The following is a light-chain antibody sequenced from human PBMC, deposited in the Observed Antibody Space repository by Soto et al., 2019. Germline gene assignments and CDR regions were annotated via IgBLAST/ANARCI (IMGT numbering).Light chain of an antibody. J-gene: IGKJ2*01. Sequence: DIQMTQSPSSLSAFVGDRVTITCRASQSISTYLNWYQQKPGKAPKLLIYAASNLQSEVPSRFSGSGSGTDFTLTISSLQPDDFATYYCQQSYSAPYTFGQGTKVDIK. V-gene: IGKV1-39*01. CDR3: QQSYSAPYT. CDR2: AAS. CDR1: QSISTY.